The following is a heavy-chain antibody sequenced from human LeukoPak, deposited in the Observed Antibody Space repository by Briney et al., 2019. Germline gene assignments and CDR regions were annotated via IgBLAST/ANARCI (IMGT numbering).Heavy chain of an antibody. Sequence: HAGGSPRLSCAASGFTFSSYAMSWVRQAPGKGLEWVSAISGSGGSTYYADSVKGRFTISRDNSKNTLYLQMNSLRAEDTAVYYCAKVRMSADYWGQGTLVTVSS. V-gene: IGHV3-23*01. CDR1: GFTFSSYA. CDR2: ISGSGGST. D-gene: IGHD3-10*01. J-gene: IGHJ4*02. CDR3: AKVRMSADY.